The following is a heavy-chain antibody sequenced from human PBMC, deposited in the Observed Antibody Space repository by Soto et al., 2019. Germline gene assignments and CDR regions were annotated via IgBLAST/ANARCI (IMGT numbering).Heavy chain of an antibody. V-gene: IGHV3-9*01. J-gene: IGHJ3*02. D-gene: IGHD3-3*01. CDR3: AKDILRRSGYYDFWSGDAFDI. Sequence: GGSLRLSCAASGFTVDDYAMHWVRQAPGKGLEWVSGISWNSGSIGYADSVKGRFTISRDNAKNSLYLQMNSLRAEDTALYYCAKDILRRSGYYDFWSGDAFDIWGQGTMVTVSS. CDR2: ISWNSGSI. CDR1: GFTVDDYA.